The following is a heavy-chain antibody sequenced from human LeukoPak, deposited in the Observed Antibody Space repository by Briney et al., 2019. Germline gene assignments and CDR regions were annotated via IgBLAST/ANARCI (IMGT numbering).Heavy chain of an antibody. Sequence: TGGSLRLSCAASGFTFSKAWMSWVRQAPGKGLEWIGRIKSKTDGGTTDYAAPVKGRFTISRDDSKNTLYLQMNSLKTEDTAVYYCTTFSSVIVLLGNWGQGTLVTVYS. CDR1: GFTFSKAW. CDR3: TTFSSVIVLLGN. CDR2: IKSKTDGGTT. J-gene: IGHJ4*02. V-gene: IGHV3-15*01. D-gene: IGHD2/OR15-2a*01.